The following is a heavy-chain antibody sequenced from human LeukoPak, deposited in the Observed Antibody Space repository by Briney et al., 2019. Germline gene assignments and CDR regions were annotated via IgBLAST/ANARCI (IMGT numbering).Heavy chain of an antibody. CDR2: ISGSGGST. Sequence: GGSLRLSCAASGFTFSSYAMSWVRQAPGKGLEWVSAISGSGGSTYYADSVKGRFTISRDNSKNTLYLQMNSLRAEETAVYYCAKGIAVAGTIWFDPWGQGTLVTVSS. V-gene: IGHV3-23*01. J-gene: IGHJ5*02. D-gene: IGHD6-19*01. CDR3: AKGIAVAGTIWFDP. CDR1: GFTFSSYA.